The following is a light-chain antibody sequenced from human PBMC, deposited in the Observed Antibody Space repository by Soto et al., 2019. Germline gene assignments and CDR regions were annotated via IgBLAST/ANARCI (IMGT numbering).Light chain of an antibody. Sequence: IHITQSPSSLSASLVDTIILTFRPSQGIRTDLGWYQQKPGKAPVLLISGASDLQSGVSSRFSGRGSGTEFTLTISSLQPEDFATYYCLHDYDYPLTFGPGTKVDIK. J-gene: IGKJ1*01. CDR3: LHDYDYPLT. CDR2: GAS. CDR1: QGIRTD. V-gene: IGKV1-6*01.